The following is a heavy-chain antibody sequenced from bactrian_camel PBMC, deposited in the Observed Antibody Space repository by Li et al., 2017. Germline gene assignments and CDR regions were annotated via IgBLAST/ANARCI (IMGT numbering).Heavy chain of an antibody. CDR1: GFTFSHYH. CDR2: IIHDGDTT. CDR3: ATLTVVAGTNFP. D-gene: IGHD6*01. J-gene: IGHJ6*01. Sequence: VQLVESGGALVQPGGSLRLSCAASGFTFSHYHMSWVRQAPGKGLEWVSRIIHDGDTTSYADSVKGRFTISRDNAKNTVYLQMNSLKSEDTALYYCATLTVVAGTNFPWGQGTQVTVS. V-gene: IGHV3S40*01.